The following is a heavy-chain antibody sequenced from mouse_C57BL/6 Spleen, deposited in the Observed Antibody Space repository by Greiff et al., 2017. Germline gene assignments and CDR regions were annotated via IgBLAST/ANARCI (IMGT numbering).Heavy chain of an antibody. J-gene: IGHJ1*03. V-gene: IGHV1-82*01. CDR3: ARTEHSNYPYWYFDV. Sequence: QVQLQQSGPELVKPGASVKISCKASGYAFSSSWMNWVKQRPGKGLEWIGRIYPGDGDTNYNGKFKGKATLTADKSSSTAYMQLSSLTSEDSAVYFCARTEHSNYPYWYFDVWGTGTTVTVSA. CDR2: IYPGDGDT. D-gene: IGHD2-5*01. CDR1: GYAFSSSW.